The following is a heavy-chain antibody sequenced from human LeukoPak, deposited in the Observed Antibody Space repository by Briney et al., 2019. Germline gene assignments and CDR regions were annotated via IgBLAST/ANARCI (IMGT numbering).Heavy chain of an antibody. CDR1: GYIFTDYY. CDR2: LNPRSGGT. V-gene: IGHV1-2*04. CDR3: ARGPYYYDASGFNYDS. J-gene: IGHJ4*02. Sequence: ASVKVSCKASGYIFTDYYIHWVRQAPGQGLEWMGWLNPRSGGTKYAQKLQDWVSMTRDTSISTAYMELSRLKSDDTAVYYCARGPYYYDASGFNYDSWGQGTLVTVSS. D-gene: IGHD3-22*01.